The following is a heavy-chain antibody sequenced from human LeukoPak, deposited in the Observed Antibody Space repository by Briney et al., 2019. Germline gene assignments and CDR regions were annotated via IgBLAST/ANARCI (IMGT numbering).Heavy chain of an antibody. CDR3: ARDASLGYCSSTSCYKDY. CDR2: IWNDGSDK. V-gene: IGHV3-33*01. CDR1: GFTFSSYG. J-gene: IGHJ4*02. D-gene: IGHD2-2*02. Sequence: GRSLRLSCAASGFTFSSYGIHWVRQAPGKGLEWVALIWNDGSDKYYADSVKGRFTISRDSSKNTLYLQMNSLRAEDTAVYYCARDASLGYCSSTSCYKDYWGQGTLVTVSS.